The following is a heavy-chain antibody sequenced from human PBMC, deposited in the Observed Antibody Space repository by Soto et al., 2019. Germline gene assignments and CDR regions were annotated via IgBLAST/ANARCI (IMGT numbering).Heavy chain of an antibody. CDR1: GLTFSGHW. J-gene: IGHJ4*02. V-gene: IGHV3-7*03. CDR2: IKPDGSET. CDR3: TSRPSGMTYHAVFDF. D-gene: IGHD2-21*02. Sequence: GGSLRLSCAASGLTFSGHWMTWVRQTPGEGLQWVAAIKPDGSETFYVDSVKGRFTISRDNARNSLFLQMESLGAEDTAVYYCTSRPSGMTYHAVFDFWGQGTLVTVSS.